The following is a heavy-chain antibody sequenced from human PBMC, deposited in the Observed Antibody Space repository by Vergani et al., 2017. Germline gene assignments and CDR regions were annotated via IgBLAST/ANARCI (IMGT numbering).Heavy chain of an antibody. CDR3: ARDGWELLDYFYTWTS. CDR2: INSDGDST. D-gene: IGHD1-26*01. CDR1: GFTFSNYW. J-gene: IGHJ6*03. Sequence: VQLVESGGGLVQPGGSLRLSCTASGFTFSNYWMQWVRQAPGKGLMWVSRINSDGDSTSYADSVKGRFTISRDNAKNTLYLQMDSLRAEDTAVYYCARDGWELLDYFYTWTSGAKGPRSPSP. V-gene: IGHV3-74*01.